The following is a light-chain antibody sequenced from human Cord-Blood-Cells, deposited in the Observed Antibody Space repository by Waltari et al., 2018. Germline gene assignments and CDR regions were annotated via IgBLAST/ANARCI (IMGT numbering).Light chain of an antibody. CDR3: AAWDDSLSGWV. CDR1: SSNIGSHY. V-gene: IGLV1-47*01. J-gene: IGLJ3*02. Sequence: QSVLTQPPPASGTPGQRVTISCSGSSSNIGSHYVYWYQQLPGTAPKRLIYRNNQRPSGVPDRFSGSKSGTSASLAISGLRSEDEADYYCAAWDDSLSGWVFGGGTKLTVL. CDR2: RNN.